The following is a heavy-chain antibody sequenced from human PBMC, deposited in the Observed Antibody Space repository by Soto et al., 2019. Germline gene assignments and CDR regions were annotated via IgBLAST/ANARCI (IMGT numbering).Heavy chain of an antibody. CDR3: ARDPPPPDY. CDR2: ISAYNGNT. CDR1: GYTFASYA. V-gene: IGHV1-18*01. Sequence: QVQLVQSGAEVKKPGASVKVSCKASGYTFASYAISWMRQAPGQGLEWMVWISAYNGNTNYAQKLQGRVTMTTDTSTSTADMERRSLRSDDTAVYYCARDPPPPDYWGQGTLVTVSS. J-gene: IGHJ4*02.